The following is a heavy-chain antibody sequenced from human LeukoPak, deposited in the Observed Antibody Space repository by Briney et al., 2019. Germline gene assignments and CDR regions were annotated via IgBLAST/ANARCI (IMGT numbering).Heavy chain of an antibody. CDR3: ASLRFIGYYYYVDV. Sequence: SETLSLTCTVSGGSISSSSYYWGWIRQPPGKGLEWIGSIYYSGSTYYNPSLKSRVTISVDTSKNQFSLKLSSVTAADTAVYYCASLRFIGYYYYVDVWGKGTTVTVSS. CDR1: GGSISSSSYY. V-gene: IGHV4-39*01. D-gene: IGHD5/OR15-5a*01. CDR2: IYYSGST. J-gene: IGHJ6*03.